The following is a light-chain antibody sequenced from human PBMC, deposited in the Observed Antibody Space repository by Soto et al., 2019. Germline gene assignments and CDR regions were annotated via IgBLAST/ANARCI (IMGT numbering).Light chain of an antibody. CDR1: QGVSSN. CDR2: GAS. Sequence: EIVMTQSPGTLSASPGERATFSCRASQGVSSNLAWYQQKPGQAPRLLIYGASTRAAGIPARFSGSGSGTEFTLTISSLQSEDFAVYYCQQYNNWPPYTFGQGTKLEIK. V-gene: IGKV3-15*01. CDR3: QQYNNWPPYT. J-gene: IGKJ2*01.